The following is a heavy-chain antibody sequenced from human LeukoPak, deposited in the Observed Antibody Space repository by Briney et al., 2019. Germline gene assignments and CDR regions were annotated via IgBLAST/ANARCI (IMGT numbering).Heavy chain of an antibody. Sequence: SETLSLTCTVSGGSISSYYWNWIRQPPGKGLEWIGYFFYTGSTNYNPSLKSRVTISGETSKNQFSLKLSSVTAADTAVYYCARGVRITMIVPRGWFDPWGQGTLVTVSS. CDR1: GGSISSYY. J-gene: IGHJ5*02. CDR2: FFYTGST. CDR3: ARGVRITMIVPRGWFDP. V-gene: IGHV4-59*12. D-gene: IGHD3-22*01.